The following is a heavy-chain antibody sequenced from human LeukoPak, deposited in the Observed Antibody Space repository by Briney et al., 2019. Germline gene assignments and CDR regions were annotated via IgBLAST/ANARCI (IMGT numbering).Heavy chain of an antibody. Sequence: SETLSLTCTVSGYSISSGYYWGWVRQPPGKGLEWIGSIYHSGTTYYNPSLKSRVTISVDTSKNQFSLKLSSVTAADTAVYYCARVVSFDNWFDPWGQGTLVTVSS. D-gene: IGHD4-23*01. CDR1: GYSISSGYY. V-gene: IGHV4-38-2*02. CDR2: IYHSGTT. CDR3: ARVVSFDNWFDP. J-gene: IGHJ5*02.